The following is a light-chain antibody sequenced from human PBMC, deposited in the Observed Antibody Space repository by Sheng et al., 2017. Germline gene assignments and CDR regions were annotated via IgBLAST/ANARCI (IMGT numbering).Light chain of an antibody. J-gene: IGKJ4*01. Sequence: DIVLTQSPGTLSLSPGQRATLSCRASQSVGTSLAWYRQTSGQAPRLLIYDTSNRAIGIPARFSGSGSGTDFTLTITSLEPEDSAVYYCQQRDKWPLTFGGGTRVQIK. V-gene: IGKV3-11*01. CDR3: QQRDKWPLT. CDR1: QSVGTS. CDR2: DTS.